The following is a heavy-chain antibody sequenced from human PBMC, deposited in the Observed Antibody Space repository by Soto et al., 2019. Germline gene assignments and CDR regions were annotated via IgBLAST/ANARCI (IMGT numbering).Heavy chain of an antibody. CDR2: ISGSGGST. CDR3: ARSYCSSSSCYVFDY. CDR1: GFTFSSYA. Sequence: GVSLRLSCAASGFTFSSYAMSWVRQAPGKGLEWVSAISGSGGSTYYADPVKGRFTISGDNSKNTLYLQMNSLRAEDTDVYYCARSYCSSSSCYVFDYWGQGTLVTVSS. J-gene: IGHJ4*02. D-gene: IGHD2-2*01. V-gene: IGHV3-23*01.